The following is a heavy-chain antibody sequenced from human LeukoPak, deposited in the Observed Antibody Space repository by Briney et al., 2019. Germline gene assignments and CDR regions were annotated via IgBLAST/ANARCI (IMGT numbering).Heavy chain of an antibody. CDR2: ISYDGSNK. J-gene: IGHJ4*02. D-gene: IGHD3-22*01. CDR1: GFTFSSYG. V-gene: IGHV3-30*18. CDR3: AKLHTYYYDSSGYYPPTFDY. Sequence: GRSLRLSCAASGFTFSSYGMHWVRQAPGKGLEWVAVISYDGSNKYYADSVKGRFTISRDNSKNTLYLQMNSLRAEDTAVYYCAKLHTYYYDSSGYYPPTFDYWGQGTLVTVSS.